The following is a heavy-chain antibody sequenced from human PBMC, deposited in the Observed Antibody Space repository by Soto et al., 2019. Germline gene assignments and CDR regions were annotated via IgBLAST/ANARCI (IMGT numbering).Heavy chain of an antibody. CDR2: VYATGTS. CDR3: VRDGSKTLRDCFDP. D-gene: IGHD4-17*01. Sequence: LSLTCSVSGGSMSKFYWSWIRKTAGKGLEWMGRVYATGTSDYNPSLRSRIAMSVDISKKTFSLRLRSVTAADTGVYYCVRDGSKTLRDCFDPWGQGILVTVSS. J-gene: IGHJ5*02. V-gene: IGHV4-4*07. CDR1: GGSMSKFY.